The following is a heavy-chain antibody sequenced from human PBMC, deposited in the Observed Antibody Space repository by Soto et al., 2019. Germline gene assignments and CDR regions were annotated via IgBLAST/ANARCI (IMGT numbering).Heavy chain of an antibody. Sequence: AASVKVSCKASGYTFTSYGISWVRQAPGQGLEWMGWISAYNGNTNYAQKLQGRVTMTTDTSTSTAYMELRSLRSEDTAVYYCARGREYYYDSSGYLGYWGQGTLVTVSS. D-gene: IGHD3-22*01. CDR3: ARGREYYYDSSGYLGY. CDR1: GYTFTSYG. J-gene: IGHJ4*02. CDR2: ISAYNGNT. V-gene: IGHV1-18*01.